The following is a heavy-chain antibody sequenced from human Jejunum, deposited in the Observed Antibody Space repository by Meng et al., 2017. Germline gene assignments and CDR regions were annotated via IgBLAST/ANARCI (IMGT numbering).Heavy chain of an antibody. CDR2: ISDSGGST. V-gene: IGHV3-23*01. Sequence: GESPKISCAAPGFTFSNYAMSWVRQAPGKGLEWVSSISDSGGSTYYADSVKGRFTVSRDNSKHTLFLQMDILGAEDTAVYYCAKADSNWYFDYWGQGTLVTVSS. D-gene: IGHD6-13*01. CDR1: GFTFSNYA. J-gene: IGHJ4*02. CDR3: AKADSNWYFDY.